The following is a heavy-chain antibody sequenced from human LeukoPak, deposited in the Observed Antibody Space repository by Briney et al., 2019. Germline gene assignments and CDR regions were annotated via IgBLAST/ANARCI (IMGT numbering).Heavy chain of an antibody. J-gene: IGHJ4*02. V-gene: IGHV3-9*01. CDR3: AKDMGYYDSSGYSALFDY. CDR1: GFTFDDYA. D-gene: IGHD3-22*01. Sequence: GGSLRLSCAASGFTFDDYAMHWVRQAPGKGLEWVSGMCWNSGSIGYADSVKGRFTISRDNAKNSLYLQMNSLRAEDTALYYCAKDMGYYDSSGYSALFDYWGQGTLVTVSS. CDR2: MCWNSGSI.